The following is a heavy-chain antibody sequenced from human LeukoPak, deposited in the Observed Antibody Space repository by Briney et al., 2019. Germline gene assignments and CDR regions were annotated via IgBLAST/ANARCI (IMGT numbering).Heavy chain of an antibody. CDR1: GGSFSGYY. Sequence: PSETLSLTCAVYGGSFSGYYWSWIRQPPGKGLEWIGEINHSGSTNYNPSLKSRVTISVDTSKNQFSLKLSSVTAADTAVYYCARWYYDILTGPGGMDYWGQGTLVTASS. J-gene: IGHJ4*02. D-gene: IGHD3-9*01. CDR2: INHSGST. V-gene: IGHV4-34*01. CDR3: ARWYYDILTGPGGMDY.